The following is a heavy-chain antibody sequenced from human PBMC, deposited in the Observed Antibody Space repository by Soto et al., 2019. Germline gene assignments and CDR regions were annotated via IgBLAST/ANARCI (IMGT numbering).Heavy chain of an antibody. V-gene: IGHV3-30*01. Sequence: QVHLVESGGGVVQPGRSLRLSCAASGFTFGTYAMHWVRQAPGEGLEWVAVISYDGYNRYYADSVKGRFTISRDNSKNTLYLQMNSLKPEDTAVYYCAGVEDEGGSYSDWGPGTLVTVSS. CDR3: AGVEDEGGSYSD. J-gene: IGHJ4*02. D-gene: IGHD1-26*01. CDR2: ISYDGYNR. CDR1: GFTFGTYA.